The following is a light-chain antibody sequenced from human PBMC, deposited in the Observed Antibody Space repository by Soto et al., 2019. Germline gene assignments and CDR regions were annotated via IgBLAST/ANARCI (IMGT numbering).Light chain of an antibody. CDR3: ISYTSTTTFEV. V-gene: IGLV2-14*01. J-gene: IGLJ3*02. CDR2: EVS. CDR1: SSDVGGYNY. Sequence: QSALTQPASVSGSPGQSITISCTGTSSDVGGYNYVSWYQHHPGKAPKLVIYEVSNRPSGVSNRFSGSKSGNTASLTISGLQAEDEADYYCISYTSTTTFEVFGGGTQVTV.